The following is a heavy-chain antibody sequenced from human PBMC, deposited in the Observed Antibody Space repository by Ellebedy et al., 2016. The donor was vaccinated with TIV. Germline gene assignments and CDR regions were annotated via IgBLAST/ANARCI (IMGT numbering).Heavy chain of an antibody. V-gene: IGHV1-69*13. D-gene: IGHD3-16*01. Sequence: SVKVSCKASGGTFSNYAISWVRQAPGQGLEWMGGIIPVHGPTNYAQKFQGRVTISADEFTSTVHMDLSSLRSEDTAVYYCAGGGTDYDYVWGSHAYWGQGTLVTVSS. CDR1: GGTFSNYA. CDR2: IIPVHGPT. J-gene: IGHJ4*02. CDR3: AGGGTDYDYVWGSHAY.